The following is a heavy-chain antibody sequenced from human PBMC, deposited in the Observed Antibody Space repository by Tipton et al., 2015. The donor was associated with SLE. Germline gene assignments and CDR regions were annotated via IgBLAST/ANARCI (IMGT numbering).Heavy chain of an antibody. CDR3: TSLPFMPTTHCSGGNCYFGSGVS. CDR1: GGPFSAHG. V-gene: IGHV1-69*01. Sequence: QLVQSGAEVKKPGSSVKISCEASGGPFSAHGVTWVRQAPGHGLQWMGGVIPILGTPTYAQMFRGRLTISARSARSAYMELSSLTYDDTAMYYCTSLPFMPTTHCSGGNCYFGSGVSWGQGTMVTVSS. CDR2: VIPILGTP. J-gene: IGHJ5*02. D-gene: IGHD2-15*01.